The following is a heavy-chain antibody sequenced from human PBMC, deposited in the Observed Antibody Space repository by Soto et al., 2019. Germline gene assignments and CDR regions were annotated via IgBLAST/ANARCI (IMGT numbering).Heavy chain of an antibody. V-gene: IGHV2-5*02. Sequence: QITLKESGPTLVKPTQTLTLTCTISGFSLSTSGVGVGWIRQPPGKALDWLALIYWDGDKRYSPSLKSRLTITNDTSKNQVVLTMTNMDPVETATYYCVRLLWFGELTWGQGTLVTVSS. D-gene: IGHD3-10*01. CDR1: GFSLSTSGVG. CDR3: VRLLWFGELT. J-gene: IGHJ4*02. CDR2: IYWDGDK.